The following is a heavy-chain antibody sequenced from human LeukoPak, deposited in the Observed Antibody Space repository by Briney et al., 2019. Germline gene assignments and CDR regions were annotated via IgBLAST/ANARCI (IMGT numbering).Heavy chain of an antibody. CDR3: AIVHGGFIPFDS. CDR2: INPNSGAT. Sequence: ASVKVSCKPSGYTFTGYYIHWVRQAPGQGLEWMGWINPNSGATSYAQKFQGRVTVTRDTSISTAYMELSSLRSDDTAVYYCAIVHGGFIPFDSWGQGTLVTVSS. J-gene: IGHJ4*02. D-gene: IGHD4-23*01. V-gene: IGHV1-2*02. CDR1: GYTFTGYY.